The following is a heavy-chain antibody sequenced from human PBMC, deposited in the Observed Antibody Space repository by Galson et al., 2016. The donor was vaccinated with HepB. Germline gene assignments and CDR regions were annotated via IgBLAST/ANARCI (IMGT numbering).Heavy chain of an antibody. J-gene: IGHJ4*02. CDR2: ISSRSSTI. Sequence: SLRLSCAASGFTFSTYAMSWVRQAPGKGLEWISYISSRSSTIYYADSVKGRFTISRDNAKNSLYLQMNSLRAEDTAVYYCASIFRYSSSQHPGYWGQGTLVTISS. CDR1: GFTFSTYA. V-gene: IGHV3-48*04. D-gene: IGHD6-13*01. CDR3: ASIFRYSSSQHPGY.